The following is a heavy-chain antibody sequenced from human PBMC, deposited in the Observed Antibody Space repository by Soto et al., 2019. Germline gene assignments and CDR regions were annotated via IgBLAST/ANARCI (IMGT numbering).Heavy chain of an antibody. D-gene: IGHD3-22*01. J-gene: IGHJ5*02. V-gene: IGHV3-11*06. Sequence: GGSLGLSCAASGFTFSDYYMSWIRQAPGKGLEWVSYISSSSSYTNYADSVKGRFTISRDNAKNSLYLQMNSLRAEDTAVYYCAGMGYYDSSGYYPWGQGTLVTVSS. CDR1: GFTFSDYY. CDR2: ISSSSSYT. CDR3: AGMGYYDSSGYYP.